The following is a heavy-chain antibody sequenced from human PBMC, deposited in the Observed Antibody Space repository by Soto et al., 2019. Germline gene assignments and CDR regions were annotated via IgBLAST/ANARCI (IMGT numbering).Heavy chain of an antibody. V-gene: IGHV3-33*01. D-gene: IGHD5-18*01. Sequence: GGSLRLSCAASGFTFSSYGMHWVRQAPGKGLEWVAVIWYDGSNKYYADSVKGRFTISRDNSKNTLYLQMNSLRAEDTAVYYCARERGYSYGYTEQSPDYWGQGTLVTVSS. J-gene: IGHJ4*02. CDR1: GFTFSSYG. CDR2: IWYDGSNK. CDR3: ARERGYSYGYTEQSPDY.